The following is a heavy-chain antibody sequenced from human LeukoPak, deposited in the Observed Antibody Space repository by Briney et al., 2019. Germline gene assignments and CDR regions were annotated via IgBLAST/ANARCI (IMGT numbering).Heavy chain of an antibody. CDR1: GGSISSYY. V-gene: IGHV4-59*01. CDR2: IYYSGST. CDR3: ARTYYDYVWGSYRSYYYYMDV. J-gene: IGHJ6*03. D-gene: IGHD3-16*02. Sequence: KPSETLSLTCTVSGGSISSYYWSWIRQPPGKGLEWVGYIYYSGSTNYNPSLKIRVTISVDTSKNQFSLKLSSVTAADTAVYYCARTYYDYVWGSYRSYYYYMDVWGKGTTVTVSS.